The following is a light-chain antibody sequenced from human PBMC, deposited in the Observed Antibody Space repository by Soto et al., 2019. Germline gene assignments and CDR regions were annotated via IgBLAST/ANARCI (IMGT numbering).Light chain of an antibody. CDR2: GAS. J-gene: IGKJ5*01. CDR1: QSVSSSY. V-gene: IGKV3-20*01. Sequence: EIVLTESPGSLSLSPGERATLSCRASQSVSSSYLAWYQQKPGQAPRLLMYGASSRATGIPDRFSGSGSGTEFTLTISSLQSEDLAVYYCQQYNNWPPITFGQGTRLEIK. CDR3: QQYNNWPPIT.